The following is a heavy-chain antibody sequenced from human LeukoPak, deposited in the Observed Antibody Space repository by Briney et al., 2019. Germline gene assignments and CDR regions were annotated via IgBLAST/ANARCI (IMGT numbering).Heavy chain of an antibody. CDR2: INAVNGNT. D-gene: IGHD5-12*01. Sequence: ASVKVSCKTSGYTFTNYAIHWVRQAPGQRLEWMGWINAVNGNTKYSQKFQGRVTITRDTSESTTYMELSSLRSEDTAVYYCARDGGVDIVAYYYFHYWGQGTLVTVSS. V-gene: IGHV1-3*01. CDR3: ARDGGVDIVAYYYFHY. J-gene: IGHJ4*02. CDR1: GYTFTNYA.